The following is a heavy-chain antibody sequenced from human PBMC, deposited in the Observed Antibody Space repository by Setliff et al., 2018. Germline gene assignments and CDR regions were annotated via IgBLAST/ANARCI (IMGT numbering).Heavy chain of an antibody. Sequence: LSLPCTVSGGSISNSTFYWGWIRQPPGKGLEWIGSINYYGSIFDDGTTYSTYYNPSPKSRATISIDTSKSQFSLKLSSMTAADTALYYCARNPDFLQYSFDLWGRGTLVTVSS. J-gene: IGHJ2*01. CDR1: GGSISNSTFY. D-gene: IGHD5-12*01. CDR3: ARNPDFLQYSFDL. V-gene: IGHV4-39*07. CDR2: INYYGSIFDDGTTYST.